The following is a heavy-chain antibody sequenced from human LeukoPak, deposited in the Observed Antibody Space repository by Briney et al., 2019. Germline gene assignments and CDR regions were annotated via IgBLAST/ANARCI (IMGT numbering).Heavy chain of an antibody. CDR2: ISSSSSYI. CDR3: ARGGIVVVPAAKD. D-gene: IGHD2-2*01. V-gene: IGHV3-21*01. Sequence: GGSLRLSRAASGFTFSSYSMNWVRQAPGKGLEWVSSISSSSSYIYYADSVKGRFTISRDNAKNSLYLQMNSLRAEDTAVYYCARGGIVVVPAAKDWGQGTLVTVSS. J-gene: IGHJ4*02. CDR1: GFTFSSYS.